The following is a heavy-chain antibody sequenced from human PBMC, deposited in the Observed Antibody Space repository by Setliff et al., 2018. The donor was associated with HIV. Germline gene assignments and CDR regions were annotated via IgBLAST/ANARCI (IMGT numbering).Heavy chain of an antibody. V-gene: IGHV1-18*01. Sequence: GASVKVSCKTSDYTFTNYGISWVRQAPGQGLEWMGWISPYNGNTNYAQKLQGRITVTTDTSTNTAYMELRTLRSDDTAVYYCARVAYASLSSSWYLLDYYYYLDVWGKGTTVTVSS. CDR1: DYTFTNYG. CDR3: ARVAYASLSSSWYLLDYYYYLDV. CDR2: ISPYNGNT. D-gene: IGHD6-13*01. J-gene: IGHJ6*03.